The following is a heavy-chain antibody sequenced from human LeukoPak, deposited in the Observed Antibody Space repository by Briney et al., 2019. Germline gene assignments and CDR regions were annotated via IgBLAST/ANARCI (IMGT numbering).Heavy chain of an antibody. D-gene: IGHD6-13*01. CDR2: MKYDGSEK. V-gene: IGHV3-7*01. CDR3: ARDIEAAGLFLDY. CDR1: GSTFSSYW. Sequence: GGSLRLSCAASGSTFSSYWMSWVRQAPGKGLEWVANMKYDGSEKYYVDSVKGRFTISRDNAKNSLYLQMNSLRAEDTAVYYCARDIEAAGLFLDYWGQGTLVTVSS. J-gene: IGHJ4*02.